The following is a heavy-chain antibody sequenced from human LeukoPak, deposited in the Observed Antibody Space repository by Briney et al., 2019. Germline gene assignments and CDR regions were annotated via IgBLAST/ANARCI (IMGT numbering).Heavy chain of an antibody. Sequence: GGSLRLSCGASGFTFSSYSMNWVRQAPGKGLEWVSSISSSSSYIYYADSVKGRFTISRDNAKNSLYLQMNSLRAEDTAVYYCARDGSYGSTLDYYYYMDVWGKGTTVTVS. J-gene: IGHJ6*03. V-gene: IGHV3-21*01. CDR2: ISSSSSYI. D-gene: IGHD1-26*01. CDR1: GFTFSSYS. CDR3: ARDGSYGSTLDYYYYMDV.